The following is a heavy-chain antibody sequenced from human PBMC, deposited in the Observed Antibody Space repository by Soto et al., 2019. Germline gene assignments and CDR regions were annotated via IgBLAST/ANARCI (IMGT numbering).Heavy chain of an antibody. CDR1: GGSISSSSYY. CDR3: ARCSGGSCPYDAFDI. J-gene: IGHJ3*02. Sequence: LSLTCTVSGGSISSSSYYWGWIRQPPGKGLEWIGSIYYSGSTYYNPSLKSRVTISVDTSKNQFSLKLSSVTAADTAVYYCARCSGGSCPYDAFDIWGQGTMVTVSS. D-gene: IGHD2-15*01. V-gene: IGHV4-39*01. CDR2: IYYSGST.